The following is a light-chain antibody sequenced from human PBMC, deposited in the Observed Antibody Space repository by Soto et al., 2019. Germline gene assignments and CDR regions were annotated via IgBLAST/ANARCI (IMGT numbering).Light chain of an antibody. CDR1: QSVADN. V-gene: IGKV3-15*01. CDR2: GAS. Sequence: EIVLTQSPATVSVWPLERATLSCMCSQSVADNLAWYHQQPGQGPRLLIYGASARATGIPARFSGRGSEKDFTLTVSSLRSEDSAVYYCQQYNYWPITFGQGTRLEIK. J-gene: IGKJ5*01. CDR3: QQYNYWPIT.